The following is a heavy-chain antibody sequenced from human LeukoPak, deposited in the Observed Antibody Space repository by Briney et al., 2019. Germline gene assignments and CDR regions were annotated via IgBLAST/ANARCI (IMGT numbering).Heavy chain of an antibody. Sequence: PGGSLRLSCAASGFTFSDYYMSWIGQAPGKWLEWVSYISSSGSTICYADSVRGRFTISRDNTKNSLFLQMNSLRAEDTAIYYCARDVGTSSNWYDPWGQGTLVTVSS. D-gene: IGHD6-6*01. V-gene: IGHV3-11*04. CDR2: ISSSGSTI. J-gene: IGHJ5*02. CDR3: ARDVGTSSNWYDP. CDR1: GFTFSDYY.